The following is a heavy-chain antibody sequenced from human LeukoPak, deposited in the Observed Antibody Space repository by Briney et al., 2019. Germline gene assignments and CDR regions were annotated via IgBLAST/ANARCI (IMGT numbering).Heavy chain of an antibody. Sequence: SETLSLTCTVSGGSISSYYWSWIRQPPGKGLEWIGYIYYSGSTNYDPSLKSRVTISVDTSKNQFSLKVSSVTAADTVVYYCARGKTTVAGIFDYWGQGTLVTVSS. V-gene: IGHV4-59*01. CDR1: GGSISSYY. CDR2: IYYSGST. CDR3: ARGKTTVAGIFDY. D-gene: IGHD6-13*01. J-gene: IGHJ4*02.